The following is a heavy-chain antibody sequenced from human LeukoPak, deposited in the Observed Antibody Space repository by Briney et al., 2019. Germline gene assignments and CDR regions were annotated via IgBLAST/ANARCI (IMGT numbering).Heavy chain of an antibody. V-gene: IGHV4-59*02. CDR1: GGSVSSYY. Sequence: SETLSLTCTVSGGSVSSYYWSWIRQPPGKGLEWIGYIYYSGSTNYNPSLKSRVTISVDTSKNQFSLKLSSVTAADTAVYYCTRDSGTTGEVKFDPWGQGSLVTSPQ. CDR3: TRDSGTTGEVKFDP. J-gene: IGHJ5*02. D-gene: IGHD3-10*01. CDR2: IYYSGST.